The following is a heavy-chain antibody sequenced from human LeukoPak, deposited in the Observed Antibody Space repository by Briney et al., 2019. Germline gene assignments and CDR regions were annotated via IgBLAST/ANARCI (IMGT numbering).Heavy chain of an antibody. Sequence: GGSLRLSCAASGFTFSSYAMHWVRQAPGKGLEWVAVISYDGSNKYYADSVKGRFTISRDNSKNTLYLQMNSLRAEDTAVYYCAKDRCTNGVCYDGMDVWGQGTTVTVSS. J-gene: IGHJ6*02. CDR2: ISYDGSNK. CDR1: GFTFSSYA. CDR3: AKDRCTNGVCYDGMDV. V-gene: IGHV3-30-3*01. D-gene: IGHD2-8*01.